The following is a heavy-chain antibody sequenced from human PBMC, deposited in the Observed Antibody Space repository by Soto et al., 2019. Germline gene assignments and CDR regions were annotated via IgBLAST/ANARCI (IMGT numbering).Heavy chain of an antibody. V-gene: IGHV1-58*02. Sequence: GASVKVSCKASGFTFTSSAMQWVRQARGQRLEWIGWIVVGSGNTNYGQKFQERVTITRDMSTSTAYMELSSLRSEDTAVYYCAAPKSDSSGYFYPLGYWGQGTPVTVSS. J-gene: IGHJ4*02. D-gene: IGHD3-22*01. CDR3: AAPKSDSSGYFYPLGY. CDR1: GFTFTSSA. CDR2: IVVGSGNT.